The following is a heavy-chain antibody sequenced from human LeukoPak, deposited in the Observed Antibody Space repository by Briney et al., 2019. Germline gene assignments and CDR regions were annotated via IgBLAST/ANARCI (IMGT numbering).Heavy chain of an antibody. J-gene: IGHJ4*02. CDR3: ARYYYDSSGYHYYFDY. CDR1: GDSISSYY. V-gene: IGHV4-59*01. CDR2: IYYSGST. Sequence: SETLSLTCTVSGDSISSYYWSWIRQPPGKGLEWIGYIYYSGSTNYNPSLKSRVTISVDTSKNQFSLKLSSVTAADTAVYYCARYYYDSSGYHYYFDYWGQGTLVTVSS. D-gene: IGHD3-22*01.